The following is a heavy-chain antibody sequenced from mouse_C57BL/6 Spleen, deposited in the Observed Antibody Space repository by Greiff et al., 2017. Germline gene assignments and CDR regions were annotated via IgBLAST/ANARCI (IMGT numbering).Heavy chain of an antibody. V-gene: IGHV1-59*01. Sequence: QVQLQQSGAELVRPGTSVKLSCKASGYTFTSYWMHWVKQRPGQGLEWIGVIDPSDSYTNYNQKFKGKATLTVDTSSSTAYMQLSSLTSEDSAVYYCARAYYSNDDAMDYWGQGTSVTFSS. CDR2: IDPSDSYT. J-gene: IGHJ4*01. D-gene: IGHD2-5*01. CDR1: GYTFTSYW. CDR3: ARAYYSNDDAMDY.